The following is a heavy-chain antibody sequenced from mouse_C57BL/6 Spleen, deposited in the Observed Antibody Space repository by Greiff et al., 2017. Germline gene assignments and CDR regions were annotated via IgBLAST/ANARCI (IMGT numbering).Heavy chain of an antibody. J-gene: IGHJ2*01. Sequence: EVKLMESEGGLVQPGSSMKLSCTASGFTFSDYYMAWVRQVPEKGLEWVANINYDGSSTYYQDSLKSRFIISRDNAKNILYLQMSSLKSEDTATYDCAREGLRYYFDYWGQGTTLTVSS. D-gene: IGHD3-3*01. CDR3: AREGLRYYFDY. CDR1: GFTFSDYY. CDR2: INYDGSST. V-gene: IGHV5-16*01.